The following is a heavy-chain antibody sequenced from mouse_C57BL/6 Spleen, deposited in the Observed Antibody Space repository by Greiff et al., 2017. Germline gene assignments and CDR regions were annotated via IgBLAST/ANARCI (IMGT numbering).Heavy chain of an antibody. V-gene: IGHV2-9*01. Sequence: VKLVESGPGLVAPSQTLSITCPVSGFSLTTYGVAGVRQPPGKGLRGRGVLWGGGSTNYNSALRSRLSISKDNSKSQVFLKMNSLQTDDTAMYYCAKRGDYGFAYGGQGTLVTVSA. D-gene: IGHD2-4*01. CDR2: LWGGGST. CDR3: AKRGDYGFAY. CDR1: GFSLTTYG. J-gene: IGHJ3*01.